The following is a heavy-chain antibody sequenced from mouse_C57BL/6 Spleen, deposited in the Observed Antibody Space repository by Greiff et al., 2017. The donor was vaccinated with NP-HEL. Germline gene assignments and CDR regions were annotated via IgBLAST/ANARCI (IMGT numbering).Heavy chain of an antibody. V-gene: IGHV1-82*01. CDR3: ARPHTAQATSDAMDY. J-gene: IGHJ4*01. D-gene: IGHD3-2*02. CDR1: GYAFSSSW. CDR2: IYPGDGDT. Sequence: VKLQESGPELVKPGASVKISCKASGYAFSSSWMNWVKQRPGKGLEWIGRIYPGDGDTNYNGKFKGKATLTADKSSSTAYMQLSSLTSEDSAVYFCARPHTAQATSDAMDYWGQGTSVTVSS.